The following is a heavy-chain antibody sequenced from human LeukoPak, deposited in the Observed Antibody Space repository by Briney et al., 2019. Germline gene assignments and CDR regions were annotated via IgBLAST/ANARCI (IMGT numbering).Heavy chain of an antibody. D-gene: IGHD6-13*01. Sequence: GGSLRLSCAASGFTVSSKYMSWVRQAPGKGLEWVSVIYSGGSTYYADSVKGRFTISRDNAKNSLYLQMNSLRAEDTAVYYCAREKAPGIEDYWGQGTLVTVSS. V-gene: IGHV3-53*01. CDR1: GFTVSSKY. J-gene: IGHJ4*02. CDR3: AREKAPGIEDY. CDR2: IYSGGST.